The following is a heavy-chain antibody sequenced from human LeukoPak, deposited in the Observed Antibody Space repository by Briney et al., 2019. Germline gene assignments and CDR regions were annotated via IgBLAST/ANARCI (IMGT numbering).Heavy chain of an antibody. CDR3: AGNYYDSSGDHY. D-gene: IGHD3-22*01. CDR2: INPAGSET. Sequence: GGSLRLSCAASGFSFNAYWMAWVRQAPGTGLEWVANINPAGSETFHVDPVKGRFSISRDHAKNLVYLQMNSLRAEDTAVYYCAGNYYDSSGDHYWGQGTLVTVSS. CDR1: GFSFNAYW. V-gene: IGHV3-7*03. J-gene: IGHJ4*02.